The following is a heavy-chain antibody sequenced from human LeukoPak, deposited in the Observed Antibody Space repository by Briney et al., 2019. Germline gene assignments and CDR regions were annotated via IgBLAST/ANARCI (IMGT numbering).Heavy chain of an antibody. V-gene: IGHV1-18*01. J-gene: IGHJ4*02. D-gene: IGHD6-19*01. Sequence: ASVKVSCKASGYTFTSYGISWVRQAPGQGLEWMGWISAYNGNTNYAQKLQGRVTVTTDTSTSTAYMELCSLSSEDTAVYYCATIAVAGTDYFDYWGQGTLVTVSS. CDR3: ATIAVAGTDYFDY. CDR1: GYTFTSYG. CDR2: ISAYNGNT.